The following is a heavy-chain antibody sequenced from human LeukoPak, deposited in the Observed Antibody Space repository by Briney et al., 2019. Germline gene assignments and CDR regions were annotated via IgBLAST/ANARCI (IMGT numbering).Heavy chain of an antibody. D-gene: IGHD6-19*01. Sequence: GASVKVSCKASGYTFTSYAMNWVRQAPGQGLEWMGWINTNTGNPTYAQGFTGRFVFSLDTSVSTAYLQISSLKAEDTAVYYCASAIDSSGWYERDYWGQGTLVTVSS. CDR2: INTNTGNP. CDR1: GYTFTSYA. J-gene: IGHJ4*02. CDR3: ASAIDSSGWYERDY. V-gene: IGHV7-4-1*02.